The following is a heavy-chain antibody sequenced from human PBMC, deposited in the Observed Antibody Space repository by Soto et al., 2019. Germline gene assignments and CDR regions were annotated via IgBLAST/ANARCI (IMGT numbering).Heavy chain of an antibody. CDR2: IYYTGST. J-gene: IGHJ4*02. CDR1: GGSISSDDFY. CDR3: ARVDSSGSYFDS. V-gene: IGHV4-61*08. Sequence: SETLSLTCTVSGGSISSDDFYWSWIRQPPGKGLGWIAYIYYTGSTNYNPSLKSRVTLSADTSKNQFSLNLSSVTAADTAMYYCARVDSSGSYFDSYGQATLVTVS. D-gene: IGHD3-22*01.